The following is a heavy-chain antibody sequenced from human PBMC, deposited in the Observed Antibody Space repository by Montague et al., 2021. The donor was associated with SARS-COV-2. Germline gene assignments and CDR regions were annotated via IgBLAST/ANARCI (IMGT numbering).Heavy chain of an antibody. Sequence: SETLSLTCAMLVDCITAANRRTSVLKPPGNAMAWAGESYHTGSTKYKPSLKSRVSMSVDKSRNQFSLRLTSVTAADTAIYYCARKGSGRSDLAYWGQGTLVTVSS. CDR1: VDCITAANR. V-gene: IGHV4-4*02. CDR2: SYHTGST. CDR3: ARKGSGRSDLAY. J-gene: IGHJ4*02. D-gene: IGHD1-26*01.